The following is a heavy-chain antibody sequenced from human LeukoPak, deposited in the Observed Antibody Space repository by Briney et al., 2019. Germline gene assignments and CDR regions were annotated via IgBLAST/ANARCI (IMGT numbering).Heavy chain of an antibody. CDR2: TSSDLNVK. CDR1: GFTFRNYV. J-gene: IGHJ4*02. Sequence: GGSLRLSCAASGFTFRNYVIHWVRQAPGKGLEWVTVTSSDLNVKLYADSVKGRFTISRDNSGSTLYLQMNSLRPEDTAIYYCAREGYYGSGSPPSLYFDYWGQGTLVTVSS. V-gene: IGHV3-30-3*01. D-gene: IGHD3-10*01. CDR3: AREGYYGSGSPPSLYFDY.